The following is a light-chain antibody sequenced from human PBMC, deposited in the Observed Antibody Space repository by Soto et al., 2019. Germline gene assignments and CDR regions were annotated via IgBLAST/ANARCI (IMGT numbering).Light chain of an antibody. CDR3: QQYNNRPYT. CDR1: RTISSL. Sequence: DIVMTQSPATGSVGRMGRARCGCRASRTISSLLAWYQQKPGQAPRLLIYGASTRATDIPVRFSGSGSGTEFSLTISSLQSEDFAVYYCQQYNNRPYTFGQGTKVDI. V-gene: IGKV3-15*01. CDR2: GAS. J-gene: IGKJ2*01.